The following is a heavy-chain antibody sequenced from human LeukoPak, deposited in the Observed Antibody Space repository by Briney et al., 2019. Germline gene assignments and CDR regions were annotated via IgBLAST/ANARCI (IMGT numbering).Heavy chain of an antibody. CDR2: IDGSGGST. CDR3: ARDPAAGYFDY. J-gene: IGHJ4*01. D-gene: IGHD6-13*01. CDR1: GFTFSSYA. Sequence: GGSLRLSCAASGFTFSSYAMSWVRQAPGKGLEWVSAIDGSGGSTFYADSVKGRFTFSRDNSKNTLYLQMHSLRAEDTAVYYCARDPAAGYFDYWGQEPWSPSPQ. V-gene: IGHV3-23*01.